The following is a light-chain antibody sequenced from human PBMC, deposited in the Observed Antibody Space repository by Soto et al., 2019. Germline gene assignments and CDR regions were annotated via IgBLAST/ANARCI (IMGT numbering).Light chain of an antibody. CDR3: QRYKSNSLS. CDR2: NAS. J-gene: IGKJ4*01. V-gene: IGKV1-5*01. Sequence: DIQMTQSPSTLSASVGDRVTITCRASQSISSWLAWYQRKPGKAPKVLIYNASSLESGVPSRFSGSGSGTEFTLTISSLQPDDFATYYCQRYKSNSLSFGGGTKVEIK. CDR1: QSISSW.